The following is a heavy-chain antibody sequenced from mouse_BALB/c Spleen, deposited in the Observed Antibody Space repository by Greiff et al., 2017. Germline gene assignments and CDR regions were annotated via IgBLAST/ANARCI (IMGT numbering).Heavy chain of an antibody. Sequence: VQRAEPGAELARPGASVKLSCKASGYTFTSYWMQWVKQRPGRGLEWIGAIYPGDGDTRYTQKFTGKATLTADQSSSTAYMQLSSLASEDSAVYYCARPYDYGRDYWGQGTTLTVTP. CDR1: GYTFTSYW. V-gene: IGHV1-87*01. CDR3: ARPYDYGRDY. D-gene: IGHD2-4*01. CDR2: IYPGDGDT. J-gene: IGHJ2*01.